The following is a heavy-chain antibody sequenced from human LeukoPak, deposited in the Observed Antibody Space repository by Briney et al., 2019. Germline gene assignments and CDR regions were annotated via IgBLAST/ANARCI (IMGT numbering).Heavy chain of an antibody. V-gene: IGHV4-30-2*01. D-gene: IGHD3-22*01. J-gene: IGHJ4*02. CDR2: IYHSGST. Sequence: KPSETLSLTCAVSGGSISSGGYSWSWIRQPPGTGLEWIGYIYHSGSTYYNPSLKSRVTISVDRSKNQFSLKLSSVTAADTAVYYCVRVRSDYYDSSGYSMVFDYWGQGTLVTVSS. CDR3: VRVRSDYYDSSGYSMVFDY. CDR1: GGSISSGGYS.